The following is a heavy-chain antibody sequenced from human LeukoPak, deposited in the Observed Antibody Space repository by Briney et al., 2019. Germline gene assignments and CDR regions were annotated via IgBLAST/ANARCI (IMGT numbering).Heavy chain of an antibody. Sequence: SVKVSCKASGGTFSSYTISWVRQAPGQGLEWMGRIIPILGIANYAQKFQGRVTITADESTSTAYMELSRLRSEDTAVYYCARDRDSSGYYYGRNWFDPWGQGTLVTVSS. CDR2: IIPILGIA. J-gene: IGHJ5*02. CDR1: GGTFSSYT. CDR3: ARDRDSSGYYYGRNWFDP. D-gene: IGHD3-22*01. V-gene: IGHV1-69*04.